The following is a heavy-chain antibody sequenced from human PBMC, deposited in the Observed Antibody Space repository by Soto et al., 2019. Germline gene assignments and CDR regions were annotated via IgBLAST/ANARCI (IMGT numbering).Heavy chain of an antibody. Sequence: SETLSLTCAVYGGSFSVYYWSCIRQPPGKGLEWIGEINHSGSTNYNPSLKSRVTISVDTSKNQFSLKLSSVTAADTAVYYCARGARARFDYWGQGTLVTVSS. CDR3: ARGARARFDY. CDR1: GGSFSVYY. J-gene: IGHJ4*02. CDR2: INHSGST. V-gene: IGHV4-34*01.